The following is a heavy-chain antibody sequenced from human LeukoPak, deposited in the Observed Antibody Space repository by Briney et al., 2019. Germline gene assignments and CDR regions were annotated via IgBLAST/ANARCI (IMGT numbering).Heavy chain of an antibody. CDR2: IRYDGSNK. J-gene: IGHJ4*02. CDR3: AKGKGYYYDSSGYCDY. Sequence: PGGSLRLSCAASGFTFSSYGMHWVRQAPGKGLEWVAFIRYDGSNKYYADSVKGRFTISRDNSKNTLYLQMNSMRADDTAVYYCAKGKGYYYDSSGYCDYWGQGTLVTVSS. V-gene: IGHV3-30*02. CDR1: GFTFSSYG. D-gene: IGHD3-22*01.